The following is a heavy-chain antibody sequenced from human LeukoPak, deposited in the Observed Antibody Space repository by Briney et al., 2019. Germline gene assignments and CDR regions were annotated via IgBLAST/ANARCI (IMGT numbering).Heavy chain of an antibody. V-gene: IGHV1-69*05. J-gene: IGHJ4*02. D-gene: IGHD2-2*01. Sequence: SVKVSCKASRGTFSSYAISRVRQAPGQGLEWMGGIIPIFGTANYAQKFQGRVTITTDESTSTAYMELSSLRSEDTAVYYCARASSGTMCSSTSCYLPVDYVYWGQGTLVTVSS. CDR1: RGTFSSYA. CDR3: ARASSGTMCSSTSCYLPVDYVY. CDR2: IIPIFGTA.